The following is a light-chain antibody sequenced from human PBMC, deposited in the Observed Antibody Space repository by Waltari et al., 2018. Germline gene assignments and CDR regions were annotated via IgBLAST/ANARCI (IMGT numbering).Light chain of an antibody. J-gene: IGKJ3*01. CDR1: QSLLHSNGYTY. Sequence: DIVMTQSPLSLPVTPGEPASISCRSSQSLLHSNGYTYLDWYLQKPGQSPQLLINLGYNRASGVHDRFSGSGSVTDFTLKISSVKADDVGGSYCMQPLPDPFTFGPGTIVDIK. V-gene: IGKV2-28*01. CDR3: MQPLPDPFT. CDR2: LGY.